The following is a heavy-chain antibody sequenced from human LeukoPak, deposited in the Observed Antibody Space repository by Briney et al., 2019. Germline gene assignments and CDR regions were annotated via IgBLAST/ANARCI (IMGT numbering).Heavy chain of an antibody. CDR2: ISSTSSYI. J-gene: IGHJ2*01. Sequence: PGGSLRLSCAASGFTFSSYTMNWVRQAPGKGQEWVSYISSTSSYINYADSVKGRFTISRDNAKNSLYLQMNSLRAEDTAVYYCARTSSGWAPPQPAWYFDLWGRGTLVPVSS. D-gene: IGHD6-19*01. V-gene: IGHV3-21*01. CDR1: GFTFSSYT. CDR3: ARTSSGWAPPQPAWYFDL.